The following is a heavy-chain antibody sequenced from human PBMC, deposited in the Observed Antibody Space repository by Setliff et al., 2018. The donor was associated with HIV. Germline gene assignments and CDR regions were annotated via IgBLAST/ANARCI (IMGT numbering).Heavy chain of an antibody. CDR2: IGPYNGRT. D-gene: IGHD4-17*01. CDR3: AKTTPQPHYYYYVDV. J-gene: IGHJ6*03. Sequence: GASVKVSCKTSGYMFIAYGMSWVRRAPGQGLEWMGWIGPYNGRTEYAQEFQGRVTLTTDTSTNTAYMELRSLRSDDAAVYYCAKTTPQPHYYYYVDVWGKGTTVTVSS. V-gene: IGHV1-18*01. CDR1: GYMFIAYG.